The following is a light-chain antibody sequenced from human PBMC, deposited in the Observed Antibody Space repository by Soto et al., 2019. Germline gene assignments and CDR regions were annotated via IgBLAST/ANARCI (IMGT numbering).Light chain of an antibody. V-gene: IGKV3-11*01. CDR2: EAS. J-gene: IGKJ4*01. CDR1: QTVSSS. Sequence: EIVLTQSPATLSLSPGERATLSCRASQTVSSSLAWYQQKPGQAPRLLIYEASNRATSIPARFSGSGSGADFTLTISSLEPEDFALYYCQQHINWPLTFGGGTKVDIK. CDR3: QQHINWPLT.